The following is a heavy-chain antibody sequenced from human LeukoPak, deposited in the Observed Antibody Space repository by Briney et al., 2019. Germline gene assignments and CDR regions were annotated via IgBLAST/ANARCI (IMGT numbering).Heavy chain of an antibody. D-gene: IGHD6-13*01. Sequence: GASVKVSCKASGHTFTGYYMHWVRQAPGQGLEWMGWINPNSGGTNYAQKFQGRVTMTRDTSISTAYMELSRLRSDDTAVYYCATQAAALGYYYYMDVWGKGTTVTVSS. CDR2: INPNSGGT. V-gene: IGHV1-2*02. J-gene: IGHJ6*03. CDR3: ATQAAALGYYYYMDV. CDR1: GHTFTGYY.